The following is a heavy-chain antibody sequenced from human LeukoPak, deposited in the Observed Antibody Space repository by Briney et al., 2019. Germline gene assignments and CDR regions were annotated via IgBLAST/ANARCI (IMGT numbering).Heavy chain of an antibody. J-gene: IGHJ4*02. CDR1: GFTFSSYA. Sequence: GGSLRLSCAASGFTFSSYAMSWVRQAPGKGLEWVSAISGSGGSTYYADSVKGRFTISRDNSENTLHLQMNSLRAEDTAVYYCAKVSDSRGWYPFDYWGQGTLVTVSA. CDR3: AKVSDSRGWYPFDY. V-gene: IGHV3-23*01. CDR2: ISGSGGST. D-gene: IGHD6-19*01.